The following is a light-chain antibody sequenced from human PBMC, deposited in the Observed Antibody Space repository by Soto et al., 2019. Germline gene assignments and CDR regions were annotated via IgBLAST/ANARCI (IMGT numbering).Light chain of an antibody. CDR3: MQALQTPPYT. J-gene: IGKJ2*01. CDR2: LGS. V-gene: IGKV2-28*01. CDR1: QSLLHSNGYNY. Sequence: DIVMTQAPLSLPVTPGEPAYISCRSSQSLLHSNGYNYLDWYLQKTGQSPQLLIYLGSNRASGVPDRFSGSGSGTDFTLKISRVEAEDVGVYYCMQALQTPPYTFGQVTKLEIK.